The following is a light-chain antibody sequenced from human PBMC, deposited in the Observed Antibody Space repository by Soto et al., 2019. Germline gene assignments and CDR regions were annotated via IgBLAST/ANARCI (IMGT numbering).Light chain of an antibody. CDR3: LHYYEWPRWT. CDR2: GAS. Sequence: EIVMTQSPATLSVSPGERATLSCRASQSVSNNLAWYQQQPGQAPRLLIYGASTTATGIPARFSGSGTGTEFTLTISSLQSEDVAVYYCLHYYEWPRWTFGQGTKVDIK. V-gene: IGKV3-15*01. CDR1: QSVSNN. J-gene: IGKJ1*01.